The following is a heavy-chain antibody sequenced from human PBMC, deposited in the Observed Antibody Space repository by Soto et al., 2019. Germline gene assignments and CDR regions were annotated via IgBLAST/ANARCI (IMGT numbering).Heavy chain of an antibody. CDR2: TYYRSKWYT. Sequence: QVQLQQSGPGLVKPSQTLSVTCAISGDSVSSNSAAWNWIRQSPSRGLEWLGRTYYRSKWYTDYAVSVKSRITINPDTSKNQFSLQLNSVTPEDTAVYYCARSKTATTPQYYYYSYGMDVWGQGTTVTVSS. D-gene: IGHD1-7*01. V-gene: IGHV6-1*01. CDR3: ARSKTATTPQYYYYSYGMDV. J-gene: IGHJ6*02. CDR1: GDSVSSNSAA.